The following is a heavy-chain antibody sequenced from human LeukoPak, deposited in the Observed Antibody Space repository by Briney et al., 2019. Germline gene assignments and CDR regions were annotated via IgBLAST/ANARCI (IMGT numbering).Heavy chain of an antibody. D-gene: IGHD6-19*01. CDR1: GFTFSSYP. J-gene: IGHJ4*02. Sequence: QPGGSLRLSCAASGFTFSSYPMSWVRQVPGKGLEWVSAISGSGGDTYYADSVKGRFTISRDNSKNTLYLQMNSLRAEDTALYYCATSSGWYPKYFDYWGQGTLVTVSS. CDR3: ATSSGWYPKYFDY. CDR2: ISGSGGDT. V-gene: IGHV3-23*01.